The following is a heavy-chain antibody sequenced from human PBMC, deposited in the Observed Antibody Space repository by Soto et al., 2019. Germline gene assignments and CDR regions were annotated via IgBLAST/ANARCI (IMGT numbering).Heavy chain of an antibody. J-gene: IGHJ4*01. CDR2: ISAYNGNT. D-gene: IGHD3-10*01. CDR3: ARDRELAIGAYFDC. CDR1: GYTFTSYG. V-gene: IGHV1-18*01. Sequence: QVQLVQSGAEVKKPGASVKVSCKASGYTFTSYGISGVRQAPGQGLEWMGWISAYNGNTNYAQKLQGRVTMTTDTATSTSYMELWSLRSAVTAVDYCARDRELAIGAYFDCWGHGTLVTFSS.